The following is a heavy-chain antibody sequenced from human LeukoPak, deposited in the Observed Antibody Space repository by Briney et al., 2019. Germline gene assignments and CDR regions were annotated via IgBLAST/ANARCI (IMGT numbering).Heavy chain of an antibody. CDR1: GFTFSSYR. J-gene: IGHJ6*04. D-gene: IGHD3-3*01. CDR3: ARDRGPSTIFAWDV. Sequence: PGGSLRLSCEASGFTFSSYRMSWVRQAPGKGLEWVSVIYSGGSTYYADSVKGRFTISRDNSKNTLYLQMNSLRAEDTAVYYCARDRGPSTIFAWDVWGKGTTVTVSS. CDR2: IYSGGST. V-gene: IGHV3-53*01.